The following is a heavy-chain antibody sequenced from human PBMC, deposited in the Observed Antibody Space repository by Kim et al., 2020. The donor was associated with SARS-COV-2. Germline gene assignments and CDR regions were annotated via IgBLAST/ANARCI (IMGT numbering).Heavy chain of an antibody. D-gene: IGHD6-19*01. CDR3: AKRTGLVRQTPDY. V-gene: IGHV3-23*01. Sequence: GGSLRLSCAASGFTFSSYAMTWVRQAPGKGLEWVSAISGGGDGTYYADSVKGRFTISRDNSKNTLYLQMNSLRAEDTAVYYCAKRTGLVRQTPDYWGQGTLVTVSS. J-gene: IGHJ4*02. CDR1: GFTFSSYA. CDR2: ISGGGDGT.